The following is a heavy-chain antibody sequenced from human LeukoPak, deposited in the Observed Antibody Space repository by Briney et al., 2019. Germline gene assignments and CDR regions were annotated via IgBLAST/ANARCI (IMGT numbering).Heavy chain of an antibody. CDR3: ARYYGRGYFDF. J-gene: IGHJ4*02. Sequence: GGSPRLSCAASGVTVSSNYMSWVRQAPGKGLEWVSVIYSGGNTYYADSVKGRFTISRDNSKNTLYLQMNSLRAEDTAVYYCARYYGRGYFDFWGQGTLVTVSS. D-gene: IGHD3-10*01. CDR1: GVTVSSNY. CDR2: IYSGGNT. V-gene: IGHV3-53*01.